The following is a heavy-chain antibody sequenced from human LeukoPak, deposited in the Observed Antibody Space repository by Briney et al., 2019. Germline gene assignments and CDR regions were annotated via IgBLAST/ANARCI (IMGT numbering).Heavy chain of an antibody. Sequence: SETLSLTCTVSGGSISSGSYYWSWIRQPAGKGLEWIGRIYTSGSTNYNPSLKSRVTISVDTSKNQFSLKLSSVTAADTAVYYCARERRYSHFDYWGQGTLVTVSS. D-gene: IGHD3-9*01. V-gene: IGHV4-61*02. CDR3: ARERRYSHFDY. CDR2: IYTSGST. CDR1: GGSISSGSYY. J-gene: IGHJ4*02.